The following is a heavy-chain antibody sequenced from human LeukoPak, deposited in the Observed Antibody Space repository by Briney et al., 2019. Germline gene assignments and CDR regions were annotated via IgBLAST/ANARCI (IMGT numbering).Heavy chain of an antibody. CDR2: INPNSGGT. V-gene: IGHV1-2*02. J-gene: IGHJ4*02. Sequence: ASVKVSCKASGYTFTGYYMHWVRQAPGQGLEWMGWINPNSGGTNHAQKFQGRVTMTRDTSISTAYMELSRLRSDDTAVYYCARTKDCSNYVDYWGQGTLVTVSS. CDR3: ARTKDCSNYVDY. CDR1: GYTFTGYY. D-gene: IGHD4-11*01.